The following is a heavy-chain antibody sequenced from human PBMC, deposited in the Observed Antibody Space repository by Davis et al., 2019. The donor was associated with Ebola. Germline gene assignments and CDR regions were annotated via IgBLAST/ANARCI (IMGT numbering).Heavy chain of an antibody. D-gene: IGHD4-11*01. CDR2: IYYSGST. J-gene: IGHJ6*02. V-gene: IGHV4-39*01. CDR3: ARGGDYSSLWYYYGMDV. Sequence: MPSETLSLTCTVSGGSISSGGYYWSWIRQPPGKGLEWIGSIYYSGSTYYNPSLKSRVTISVDTSKNQFSLKLSSVTAADTAVYYCARGGDYSSLWYYYGMDVWGQGTTVTVSS. CDR1: GGSISSGGYY.